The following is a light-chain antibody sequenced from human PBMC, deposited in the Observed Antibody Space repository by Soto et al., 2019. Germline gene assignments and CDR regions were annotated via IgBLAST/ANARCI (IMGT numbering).Light chain of an antibody. CDR3: SSYAHSNIVV. CDR1: SSDVGGYNY. V-gene: IGLV2-8*01. CDR2: EVS. Sequence: QSVLTQPPSASGSPGQSVTISCTGTSSDVGGYNYVSWYQQHPGKAPKLMIYEVSKRPSGVPDRFSGSKSGNTASLTVSGLQAEDEADYYCSSYAHSNIVVFGGGTKVTVL. J-gene: IGLJ2*01.